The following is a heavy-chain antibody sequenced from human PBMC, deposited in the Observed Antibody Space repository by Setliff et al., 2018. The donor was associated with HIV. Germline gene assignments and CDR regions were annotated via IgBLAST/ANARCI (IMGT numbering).Heavy chain of an antibody. Sequence: PGESLTISCVVSGFDFASFLIHWVRQAPGKGLEWVASISRDNFVRFYAYSVRGRFNVSRDNAQMSLFLQMNRLKADDTAFYYCAREAPIQGVTYGFPHFDYWGQGALVTVSS. CDR1: GFDFASFL. CDR2: ISRDNFVR. D-gene: IGHD3-10*01. CDR3: AREAPIQGVTYGFPHFDY. J-gene: IGHJ4*02. V-gene: IGHV3-21*01.